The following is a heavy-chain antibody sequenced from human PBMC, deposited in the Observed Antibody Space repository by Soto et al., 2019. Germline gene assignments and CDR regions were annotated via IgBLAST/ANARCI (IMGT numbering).Heavy chain of an antibody. CDR3: APICDICYSYRLDLLYL. CDR2: ISGSGGST. D-gene: IGHD5-18*01. CDR1: GFTFSSYA. V-gene: IGHV3-23*01. Sequence: PGGSLRLSCAASGFTFSSYAMSWVRQAPGKGLEWVSAISGSGGSTYYADSVKGRFTISRDNSKNTLYLQMNSLRAEDTAVYYCAPICDICYSYRLDLLYLWGQGSFDIVSA. J-gene: IGHJ4*02.